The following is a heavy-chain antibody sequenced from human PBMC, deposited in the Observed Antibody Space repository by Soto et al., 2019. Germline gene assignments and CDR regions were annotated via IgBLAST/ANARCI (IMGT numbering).Heavy chain of an antibody. CDR2: IYATGST. CDR3: ANRLEYEMLTGPQRGMEV. J-gene: IGHJ6*02. Sequence: TLSLTCNVSGASLRGYYWSWIRQPPGQGLEWIGRIYATGSTDYNPSLKSRITMSVDMSKNQFSLKLSSVTAADTAVYYCANRLEYEMLTGPQRGMEVWGQGTTGTGSS. D-gene: IGHD3-9*01. CDR1: GASLRGYY. V-gene: IGHV4-4*07.